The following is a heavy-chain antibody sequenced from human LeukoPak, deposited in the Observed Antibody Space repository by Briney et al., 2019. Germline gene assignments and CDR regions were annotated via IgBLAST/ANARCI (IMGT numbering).Heavy chain of an antibody. CDR3: AKDAESSTSPYFFDY. V-gene: IGHV3-30*18. Sequence: PGGSLRLSCAASGFTFSSSGVHWVRQAPGKGLEWVAFISYDGRDKHHVDSVKGRFTISRDNSRNMLYMQMNSLGAEDTAVYYCAKDAESSTSPYFFDYWGQGSLVTVSS. D-gene: IGHD2-2*01. J-gene: IGHJ4*02. CDR2: ISYDGRDK. CDR1: GFTFSSSG.